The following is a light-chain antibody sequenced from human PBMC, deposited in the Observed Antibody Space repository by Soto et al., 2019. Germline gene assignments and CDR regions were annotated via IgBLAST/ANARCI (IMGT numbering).Light chain of an antibody. CDR2: DAS. V-gene: IGKV1-5*01. J-gene: IGKJ1*01. CDR1: QSISSW. Sequence: DIQMTQSPSTLSASVGDRVTITCRASQSISSWLAWYQQKPGKAPKLLIYDASSLESGVPSRFSGSGSGTEFTLTISSLQPDAFATYYCQQYNSYSPTTFGQGTKVEIK. CDR3: QQYNSYSPTT.